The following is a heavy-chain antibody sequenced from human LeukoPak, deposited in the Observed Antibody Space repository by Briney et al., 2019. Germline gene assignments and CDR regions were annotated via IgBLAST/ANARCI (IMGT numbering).Heavy chain of an antibody. Sequence: GGSLRLSCSASGFTFSSYAMHWVRQAPGKGLEYVSDISSNGGSTYYADSVKGRFTISRDNSKNTLYLQMDSLRGEDTAVYYCAKDFRIGYSAHFDYWGQGALVTVSS. J-gene: IGHJ4*02. V-gene: IGHV3-64*04. D-gene: IGHD2-21*01. CDR1: GFTFSSYA. CDR3: AKDFRIGYSAHFDY. CDR2: ISSNGGST.